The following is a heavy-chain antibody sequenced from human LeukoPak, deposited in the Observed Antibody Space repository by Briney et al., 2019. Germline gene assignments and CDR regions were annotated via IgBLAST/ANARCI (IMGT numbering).Heavy chain of an antibody. J-gene: IGHJ4*02. V-gene: IGHV3-30*18. CDR2: ISNDSSNK. CDR1: GFTFSSYG. D-gene: IGHD3-10*01. Sequence: VRSLRLSCAASGFTFSSYGMHWVRQAPRKGLEWVGVISNDSSNKFYADSVKGRFTISRDNSKNTLYLQMNSLGAEDTAVYYCAKDLWVTYGSGSYYFDYWGQGTLVTVSS. CDR3: AKDLWVTYGSGSYYFDY.